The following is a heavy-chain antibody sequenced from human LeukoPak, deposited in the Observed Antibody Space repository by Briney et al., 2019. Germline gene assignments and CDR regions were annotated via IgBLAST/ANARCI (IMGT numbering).Heavy chain of an antibody. J-gene: IGHJ4*02. V-gene: IGHV3-21*01. CDR2: ISSSSSYI. Sequence: GGSLRLSCAASGFTFSSCSMNWVRQAPGKGLEWVSSISSSSSYIYYADSVKGRFTISRDNAKNSLYLQMNSLRAEDTAVYYCASPLGKNYDILTGYPDYWGQGTLVTVSS. CDR3: ASPLGKNYDILTGYPDY. CDR1: GFTFSSCS. D-gene: IGHD3-9*01.